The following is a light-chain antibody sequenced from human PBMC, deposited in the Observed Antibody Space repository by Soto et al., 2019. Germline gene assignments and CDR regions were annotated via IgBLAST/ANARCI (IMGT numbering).Light chain of an antibody. CDR3: MQAVQTPWT. J-gene: IGKJ1*01. Sequence: DIVMTQSPLSLPVTPGEPASISCRSSQSLLHSNGYNYLDWYLQKPGQSPQLLIYLGSDRASGVPDRFSGSGSGTDFTLKISRVEAEDVGVYYCMQAVQTPWTFGQGTNVEIK. CDR2: LGS. CDR1: QSLLHSNGYNY. V-gene: IGKV2-28*01.